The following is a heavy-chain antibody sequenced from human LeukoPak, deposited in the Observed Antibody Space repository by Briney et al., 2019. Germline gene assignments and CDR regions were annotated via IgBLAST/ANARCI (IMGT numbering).Heavy chain of an antibody. Sequence: ASVKVSCKASGGTFSRFGISWVRQAPGRGLEWMGGIIPISGTANYAQKFQGRVTITTDESTSTAYMELSSLRSEDTAVYYCARQWFGELLSPTDAFDIWGQGTMVTVSS. CDR1: GGTFSRFG. J-gene: IGHJ3*02. CDR2: IIPISGTA. CDR3: ARQWFGELLSPTDAFDI. D-gene: IGHD3-10*01. V-gene: IGHV1-69*05.